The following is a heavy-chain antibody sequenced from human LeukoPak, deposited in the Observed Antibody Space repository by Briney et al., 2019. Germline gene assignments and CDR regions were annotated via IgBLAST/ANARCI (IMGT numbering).Heavy chain of an antibody. CDR2: IYYSGST. D-gene: IGHD2/OR15-2a*01. CDR3: ARLSIYYFDY. J-gene: IGHJ4*02. CDR1: GGSIYSSSSF. V-gene: IGHV4-39*01. Sequence: SETLSLTCTVSGGSIYSSSSFWGWIRQPPGKGLEWIGNIYYSGSTYYNPSLESRVTISVDTSKNQFSLNLTSVTAVDTAVYFCARLSIYYFDYWGQGTLVTVSS.